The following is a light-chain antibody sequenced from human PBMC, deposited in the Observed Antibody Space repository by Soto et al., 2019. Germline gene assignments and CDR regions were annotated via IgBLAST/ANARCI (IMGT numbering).Light chain of an antibody. CDR1: QSISDN. CDR3: QQDDNWPKT. J-gene: IGKJ1*01. V-gene: IGKV3-15*01. Sequence: EIVMTQSPATLSVSPGERATLSCRASQSISDNLAWYQQKPGQAPRLLIYAASTRATGIPARISGSGSGTEFTLTISSLQSEDFAVYYCQQDDNWPKTFGQGTKVEIK. CDR2: AAS.